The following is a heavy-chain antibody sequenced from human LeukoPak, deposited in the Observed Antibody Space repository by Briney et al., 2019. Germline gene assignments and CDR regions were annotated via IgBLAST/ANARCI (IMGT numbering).Heavy chain of an antibody. CDR3: AKTSSSPDHYYYYGMDV. D-gene: IGHD6-6*01. Sequence: GGSLRLSCAASGFTFSSYGMHWVRQAPGKGLEWVAVISYDGSNKYYADSVKGRFTISRDNSKNTLYLQMNSLRAEDMAVYYCAKTSSSPDHYYYYGMDVWGQGTTVTVSS. CDR2: ISYDGSNK. J-gene: IGHJ6*02. V-gene: IGHV3-30*18. CDR1: GFTFSSYG.